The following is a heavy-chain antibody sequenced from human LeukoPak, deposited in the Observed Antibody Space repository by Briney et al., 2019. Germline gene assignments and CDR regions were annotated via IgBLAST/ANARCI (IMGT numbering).Heavy chain of an antibody. CDR3: AREGTDYGDYEGSYYFDY. J-gene: IGHJ4*02. V-gene: IGHV1-69*06. D-gene: IGHD4-17*01. CDR2: IIPIFGTA. CDR1: GGTFSSYA. Sequence: SVKVSCKASGGTFSSYAISWVRQAPGQGLEWMGGIIPIFGTANYAQKFQGRVTITADKSTSTAYMELSSLRSEDTAVYYCAREGTDYGDYEGSYYFDYWGQGTLVTVSS.